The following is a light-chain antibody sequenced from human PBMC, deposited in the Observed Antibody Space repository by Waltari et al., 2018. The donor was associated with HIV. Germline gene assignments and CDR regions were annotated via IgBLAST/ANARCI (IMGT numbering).Light chain of an antibody. CDR1: QGVRTY. CDR3: QQLNSYPHS. CDR2: GAY. V-gene: IGKV1-9*01. Sequence: DIQLTQSPSFLSASVGDRVTITCRASQGVRTYLAWYQQNPGKATKLLIYGAYTLQSGVPSRFSGSGSGTEFTLTISSLQPGDSAIYYCQQLNSYPHSFGQGTKLEIK. J-gene: IGKJ2*03.